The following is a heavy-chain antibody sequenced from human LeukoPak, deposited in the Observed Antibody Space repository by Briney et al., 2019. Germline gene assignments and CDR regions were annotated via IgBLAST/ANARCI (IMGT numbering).Heavy chain of an antibody. V-gene: IGHV5-51*01. Sequence: GESLQISCKGSGYSFTSYWIGWVRQMPGKGLEWMGIIYPGDSDTRYSPSFQGQVTISADKSISTAYLQWSSLKASDTAMYYCARQISHRPWAPDYWGQGTLVTVSS. CDR3: ARQISHRPWAPDY. J-gene: IGHJ4*02. CDR2: IYPGDSDT. D-gene: IGHD7-27*01. CDR1: GYSFTSYW.